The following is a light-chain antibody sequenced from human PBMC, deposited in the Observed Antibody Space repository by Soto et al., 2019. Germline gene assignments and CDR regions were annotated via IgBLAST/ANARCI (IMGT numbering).Light chain of an antibody. CDR2: AAS. Sequence: DIQMTQSPSSLSASVGDRVTITCRASQSISNYLNWYQQKPGQAPKLLIYAASSLQSGVPSRFSGSGSGTDFTLTISSLQPEEFATYYCQQSHSSPLTFGQGTRVDIK. V-gene: IGKV1-39*01. J-gene: IGKJ1*01. CDR3: QQSHSSPLT. CDR1: QSISNY.